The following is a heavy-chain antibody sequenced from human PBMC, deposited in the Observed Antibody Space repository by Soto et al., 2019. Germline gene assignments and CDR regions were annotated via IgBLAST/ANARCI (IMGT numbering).Heavy chain of an antibody. Sequence: SETLSLTCTVSGGSISSTTYYWGWIRQPPGKGLEWIGNIFYSGRTYYNPSLKSRATISVDTSKNQFSLNLNSVTASDTAVYFCVRRRSRNWYDPWAQGTLVTVSS. CDR3: VRRRSRNWYDP. D-gene: IGHD6-13*01. CDR2: IFYSGRT. CDR1: GGSISSTTYY. J-gene: IGHJ5*02. V-gene: IGHV4-39*01.